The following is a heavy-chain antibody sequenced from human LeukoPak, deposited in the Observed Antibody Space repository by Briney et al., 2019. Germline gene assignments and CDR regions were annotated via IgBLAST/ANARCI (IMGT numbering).Heavy chain of an antibody. Sequence: GGSLRLSCVASGFTFSDYTMNWVRQAPGKGLEWVSSRSSSGNYIYYADSVKGRFTISRDNAKNSLYVQMNSLRAEDTAVYYCAKGKWFGPYYFDYWGQGTLVTVSS. D-gene: IGHD3-10*01. CDR3: AKGKWFGPYYFDY. J-gene: IGHJ4*02. CDR1: GFTFSDYT. CDR2: RSSSGNYI. V-gene: IGHV3-21*04.